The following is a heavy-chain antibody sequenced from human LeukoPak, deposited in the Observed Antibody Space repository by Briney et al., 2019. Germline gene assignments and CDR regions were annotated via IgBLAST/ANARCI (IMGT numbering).Heavy chain of an antibody. Sequence: GGSLRLSCAASGFTVTSSYMSWVRQSAGTGLECVSVIYSGGNAFFADSVKDRFTVSRDDSKNTLYLQMNSLRAEDTAVYYCARRSYFDDSGHFDYWGQGALVTVSS. CDR1: GFTVTSSY. V-gene: IGHV3-53*01. J-gene: IGHJ4*02. D-gene: IGHD3-22*01. CDR3: ARRSYFDDSGHFDY. CDR2: IYSGGNA.